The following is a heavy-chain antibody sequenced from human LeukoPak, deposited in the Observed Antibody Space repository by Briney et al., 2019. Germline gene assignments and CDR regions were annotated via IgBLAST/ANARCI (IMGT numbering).Heavy chain of an antibody. CDR1: GGSISSSNW. CDR2: INHSGST. V-gene: IGHV4-4*02. CDR3: ARHRRGSSSWSKGWFDP. D-gene: IGHD6-13*01. J-gene: IGHJ5*02. Sequence: SETLSLTCAVSGGSISSSNWWSWVRQPPGKGLEWIGEINHSGSTNYNPSLKSRVTISVDTSKNQFSLKLSSVTAADTAVYYCARHRRGSSSWSKGWFDPWGQGTLVTVSS.